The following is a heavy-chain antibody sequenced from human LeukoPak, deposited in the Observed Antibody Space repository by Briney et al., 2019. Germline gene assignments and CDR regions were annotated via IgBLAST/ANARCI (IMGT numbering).Heavy chain of an antibody. Sequence: ASVKVSCKASGYSFTSHYMHWVRQAPGQGREWMGLINPRGTSTIYAKKFQGRIIMTRDMSTTTDYMELSSLKSDDTAVYYCARDRGRYDSSGYYPPLFDYWGQGTLVTVSS. J-gene: IGHJ4*02. CDR3: ARDRGRYDSSGYYPPLFDY. CDR1: GYSFTSHY. D-gene: IGHD3-22*01. CDR2: INPRGTST. V-gene: IGHV1-46*01.